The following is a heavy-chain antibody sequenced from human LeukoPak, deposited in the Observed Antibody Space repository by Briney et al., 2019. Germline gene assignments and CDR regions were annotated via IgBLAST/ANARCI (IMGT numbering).Heavy chain of an antibody. V-gene: IGHV4-34*01. D-gene: IGHD6-13*01. J-gene: IGHJ4*02. CDR2: INHSGST. CDR3: ARAGSSWYNFGPFDY. Sequence: SETLSLTCAVYGGSFSGYYWSWIRQPPGKGLEWIGEINHSGSTNYNPSLKSRVTISVDTSKNQFSLKLSSETAADTAVYYCARAGSSWYNFGPFDYWGQGTLVTVSS. CDR1: GGSFSGYY.